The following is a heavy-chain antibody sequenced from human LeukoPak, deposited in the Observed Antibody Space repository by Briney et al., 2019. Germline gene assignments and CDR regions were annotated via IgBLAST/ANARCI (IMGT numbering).Heavy chain of an antibody. CDR1: GGSVSGYY. J-gene: IGHJ4*02. D-gene: IGHD6-13*01. Sequence: PSETLSLTCTVSGGSVSGYYWSWIRQPPGKGLEWIGYIFYSGSTYYNPSLKSRVTISVDTSKKQFSLKLSSVTAADTAVYYCARLLSGAAGTPDYWGQGTLVTVSA. CDR3: ARLLSGAAGTPDY. V-gene: IGHV4-59*06. CDR2: IFYSGST.